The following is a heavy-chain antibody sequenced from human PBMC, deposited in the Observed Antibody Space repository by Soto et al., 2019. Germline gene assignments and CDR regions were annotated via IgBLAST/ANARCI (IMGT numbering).Heavy chain of an antibody. J-gene: IGHJ4*02. V-gene: IGHV4-31*03. Sequence: QVQLQESGPGLVKPSQTLSLTCTVSGGSISSGDYCWNWIRQHPGKGLEWIGYIYYSGVTYYNPSLKRRVTISVDTYKTQFSLGLSSVTAADPAVYYCAREPSVWGQGTLVTVSS. CDR2: IYYSGVT. CDR1: GGSISSGDYC. CDR3: AREPSV.